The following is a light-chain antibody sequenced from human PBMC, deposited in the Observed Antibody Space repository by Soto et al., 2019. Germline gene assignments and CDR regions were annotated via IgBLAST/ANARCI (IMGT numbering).Light chain of an antibody. V-gene: IGKV1-27*01. CDR1: GDISKY. CDR3: QKYGSAPLT. J-gene: IGKJ4*01. CDR2: GAS. Sequence: DIQMTQSPSSLSASVGDRVTISCRATGDISKYLAWYQRKPGKAPTLLIYGASTLQSGVPSCFSGSGSGTEFTIAIGSLQPEDVATYYCQKYGSAPLTFGGGTKVEI.